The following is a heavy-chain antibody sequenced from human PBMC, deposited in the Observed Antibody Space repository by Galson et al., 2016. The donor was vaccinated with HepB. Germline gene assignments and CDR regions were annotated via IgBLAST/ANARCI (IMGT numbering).Heavy chain of an antibody. CDR1: GYTLGSKA. J-gene: IGHJ4*02. CDR2: IAVGSGNI. V-gene: IGHV1-58*01. Sequence: SVKVSCKASGYTLGSKAFHWGRQARGRGLEWIGWIAVGSGNIRFAQGLQGRVTLTTDMSSNTVNMEVSSLTPADTATYFCAVERLGALDYWGQGTEVTVAS. D-gene: IGHD1-26*01. CDR3: AVERLGALDY.